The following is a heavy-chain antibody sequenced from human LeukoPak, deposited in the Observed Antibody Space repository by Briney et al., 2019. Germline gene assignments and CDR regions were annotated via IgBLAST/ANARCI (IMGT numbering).Heavy chain of an antibody. D-gene: IGHD6-13*01. CDR2: ISGSGGST. CDR3: ACGIAAALPFGFRYYYYMDV. Sequence: GGSLRLSCAASGFTFSSYAMSWVRQAPGKGLEWDSAISGSGGSTYYADSVKGRFTISRDNSKNTLYLQMNSLRAEDTAVYYCACGIAAALPFGFRYYYYMDVWGKGTTVTVSS. CDR1: GFTFSSYA. J-gene: IGHJ6*03. V-gene: IGHV3-23*01.